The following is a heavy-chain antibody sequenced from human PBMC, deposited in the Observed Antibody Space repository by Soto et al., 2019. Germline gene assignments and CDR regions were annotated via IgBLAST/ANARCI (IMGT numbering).Heavy chain of an antibody. J-gene: IGHJ4*02. CDR1: GGSISSVDYY. CDR2: ILYSGTT. Sequence: QVQLQESGPGLVKPSQTLSLTCTVSGGSISSVDYYWSWIRQPPGKGLEWIGYILYSGTTNYNPYLEIRLTISVDTSTNQFSLKLTSVTAADTAVYYCARNGALDYWGRGTLVTVSS. CDR3: ARNGALDY. V-gene: IGHV4-30-4*01. D-gene: IGHD2-8*01.